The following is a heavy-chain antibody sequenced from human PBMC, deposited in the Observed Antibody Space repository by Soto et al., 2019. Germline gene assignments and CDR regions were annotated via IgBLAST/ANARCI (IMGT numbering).Heavy chain of an antibody. D-gene: IGHD3-22*01. CDR2: INWNSGSI. J-gene: IGHJ4*02. CDR1: GFTFDDYA. Sequence: EVQLVESGGGLVQPGRSLRLSCAASGFTFDDYAMHWVRQAPGKGLEWVSGINWNSGSIGYADSVKGRFTISRDNAKNSLYLQMNSLRTEDTALYYCAKGYNYDRRGNPDYWGQGTLVTVSS. V-gene: IGHV3-9*01. CDR3: AKGYNYDRRGNPDY.